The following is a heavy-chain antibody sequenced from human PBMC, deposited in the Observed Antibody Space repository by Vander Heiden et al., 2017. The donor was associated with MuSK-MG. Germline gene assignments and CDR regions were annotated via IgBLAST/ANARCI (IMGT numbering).Heavy chain of an antibody. CDR1: GYSISSGYY. D-gene: IGHD2-21*01. J-gene: IGHJ4*02. CDR3: ARLADCGGDCYSGGVVGY. V-gene: IGHV4-38-2*01. CDR2: IYHSGST. Sequence: QVQLQESGPGLVKPSATLSLTCAVSGYSISSGYYWAWIRPAPGKGLEWIGSIYHSGSTYYNPSLKSRVTISVDTSKNQFSRKLSSVTAAETAVYYCARLADCGGDCYSGGVVGYWGQGTLVTVSS.